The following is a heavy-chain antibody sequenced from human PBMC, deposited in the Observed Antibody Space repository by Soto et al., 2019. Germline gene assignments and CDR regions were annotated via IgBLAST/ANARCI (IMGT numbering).Heavy chain of an antibody. V-gene: IGHV5-51*01. D-gene: IGHD5-18*01. CDR2: IYPGDSDT. Sequence: PGESLKISCXGSGYSFTSYWIGWVRQMPGKGLEWMGIIYPGDSDTRYSPSFQGQVTISADKSISTAYLQWSSLKASDTAMYYCARHTIQLWSSSGYYGMDVWGQGTTVTVSS. CDR1: GYSFTSYW. CDR3: ARHTIQLWSSSGYYGMDV. J-gene: IGHJ6*02.